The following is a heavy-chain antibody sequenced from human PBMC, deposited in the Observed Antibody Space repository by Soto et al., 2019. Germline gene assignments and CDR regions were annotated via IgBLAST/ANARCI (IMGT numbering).Heavy chain of an antibody. Sequence: EVQLLESGGGLVQPGGSLRLSCAASGFTFSSYAMSWVRQAPGKGLEWVSAISGSGGSTYYADSVKGRFTISRDNSKNTLYLQMNSLRAEDTAVYYCAIDCSGGSCFGPSDAFDIWGQGTMVTVSS. D-gene: IGHD2-15*01. J-gene: IGHJ3*02. V-gene: IGHV3-23*01. CDR3: AIDCSGGSCFGPSDAFDI. CDR1: GFTFSSYA. CDR2: ISGSGGST.